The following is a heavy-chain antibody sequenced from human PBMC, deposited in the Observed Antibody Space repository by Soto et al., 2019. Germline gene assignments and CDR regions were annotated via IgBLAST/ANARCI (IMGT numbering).Heavy chain of an antibody. Sequence: GSLRLSCAASGFTVSSNYMSWVRQAPGKGLEWVSVIYSGGSTYYADSVKGRFTISRDNSKNTLYLQMNSLRAEDTAVYYCARSWSYYYDSSGYSLGVGMDVWGQGTTVTVSS. D-gene: IGHD3-22*01. J-gene: IGHJ6*02. CDR2: IYSGGST. CDR1: GFTVSSNY. V-gene: IGHV3-53*01. CDR3: ARSWSYYYDSSGYSLGVGMDV.